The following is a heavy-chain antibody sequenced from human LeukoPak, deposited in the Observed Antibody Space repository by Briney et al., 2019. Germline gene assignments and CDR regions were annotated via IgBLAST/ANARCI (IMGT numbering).Heavy chain of an antibody. Sequence: GGSLRLSCAASGFGFNNAWMSWVRQAPGKGLEWVGRIKSKTDGGTTDYAAPVKGRFTISRDDSKNTLYLQMNSLKTEDTAVYYCTTYRSNWENYYYYYYMDVWGKGTTVTVSS. J-gene: IGHJ6*03. D-gene: IGHD6-13*01. V-gene: IGHV3-15*01. CDR2: IKSKTDGGTT. CDR3: TTYRSNWENYYYYYYMDV. CDR1: GFGFNNAW.